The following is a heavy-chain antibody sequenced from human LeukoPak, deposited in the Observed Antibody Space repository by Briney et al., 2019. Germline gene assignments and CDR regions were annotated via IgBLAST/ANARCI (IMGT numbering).Heavy chain of an antibody. CDR1: GFTFSSYG. V-gene: IGHV3-30*03. D-gene: IGHD6-13*01. J-gene: IGHJ4*02. CDR2: ISYDGSNK. Sequence: GGSLRLSCAASGFTFSSYGMHWVRQAPGKGLEWVAVISYDGSNKYYADSVKGRFTISRDNSKNTLYLQMNSLRAEDTAVYYCASEYSTFLDYWGQGTLVTVSS. CDR3: ASEYSTFLDY.